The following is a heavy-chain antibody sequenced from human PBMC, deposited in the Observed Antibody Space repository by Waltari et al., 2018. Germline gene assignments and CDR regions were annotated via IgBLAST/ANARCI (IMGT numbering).Heavy chain of an antibody. V-gene: IGHV4-38-2*01. CDR1: GYSISSGYY. CDR3: ARHAVAGNFD. Sequence: QVQLQESGPGLVKPSETLSLTCAVSGYSISSGYYWGWIRQPPGKGLEWIGSIYHSGSTDYNPSLKSRVTISVDTSKNQFSLKLSSVTAADTAVYYCARHAVAGNFDWGQGTLVTVSS. CDR2: IYHSGST. D-gene: IGHD6-19*01. J-gene: IGHJ4*02.